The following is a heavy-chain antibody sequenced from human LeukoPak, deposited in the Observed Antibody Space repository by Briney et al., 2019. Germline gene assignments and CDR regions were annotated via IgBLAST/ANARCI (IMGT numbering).Heavy chain of an antibody. J-gene: IGHJ4*02. D-gene: IGHD3-3*01. CDR3: AKGPGSGYELDYFDY. Sequence: GGSLRLSCAASGFTFSSYAMSWVRQAPGKGLEWVSAIGGSGGSTYYADSVKGRFTISRDNSKNTLYLQMNSLRAEDTAVYYCAKGPGSGYELDYFDYWGQGTLVTVSS. CDR1: GFTFSSYA. V-gene: IGHV3-23*01. CDR2: IGGSGGST.